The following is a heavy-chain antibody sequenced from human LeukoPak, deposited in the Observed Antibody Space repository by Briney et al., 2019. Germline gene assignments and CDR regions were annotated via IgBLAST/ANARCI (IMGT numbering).Heavy chain of an antibody. Sequence: GGSLRLSCAASGFSFGDFGMSWVRQAPGKGLEWVSGINWNGVGTSYIDSVKGRFTVSRDNAKNSLYLQMNRLRGEDTALYFCASGRYDISTVHRFFYSGLDVWGQGTPVTVSS. J-gene: IGHJ6*02. V-gene: IGHV3-20*04. CDR3: ASGRYDISTVHRFFYSGLDV. CDR1: GFSFGDFG. D-gene: IGHD3-22*01. CDR2: INWNGVGT.